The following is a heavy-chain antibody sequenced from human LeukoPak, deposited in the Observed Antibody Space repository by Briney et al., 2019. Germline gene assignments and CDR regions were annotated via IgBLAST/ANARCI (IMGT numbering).Heavy chain of an antibody. Sequence: PSETLSLTCAVYGGSFSGYYWSWIRQPPGKGLEWIGEINHSGSTNYNPSLKSRVTISVDTSKNQFSLKLSSVTAADTAVYYCARDRDTAMGVGDYWGQGTLVTVSS. D-gene: IGHD5-18*01. CDR3: ARDRDTAMGVGDY. CDR1: GGSFSGYY. CDR2: INHSGST. V-gene: IGHV4-34*01. J-gene: IGHJ4*02.